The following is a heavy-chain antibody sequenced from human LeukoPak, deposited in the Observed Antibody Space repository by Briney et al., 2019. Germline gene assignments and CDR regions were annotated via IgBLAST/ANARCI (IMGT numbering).Heavy chain of an antibody. V-gene: IGHV3-30-3*01. J-gene: IGHJ4*02. CDR1: GFTFSSYA. Sequence: PGRSLRLSRAASGFTFSSYAMHWVRQAPGKGLEWVAVISYDGSNKYYADSVKGRFTISRDNSKNTLYLQMNSLRAEDTAVYYCARDGGEQLVGPFDYWGQGTLVTVSS. CDR2: ISYDGSNK. D-gene: IGHD6-6*01. CDR3: ARDGGEQLVGPFDY.